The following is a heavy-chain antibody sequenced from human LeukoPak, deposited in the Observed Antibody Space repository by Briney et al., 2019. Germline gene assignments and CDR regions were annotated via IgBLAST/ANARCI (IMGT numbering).Heavy chain of an antibody. D-gene: IGHD3-22*01. CDR2: IYYSGST. Sequence: SETLSLTCTVSGGSISSYYWSWIRQPPGKGLEWIGYIYYSGSTNYNPSLKSRVTISVDTSKNQFSLKLSSVTAADTAVYYCTRGVSTGWLFDYWGQGTLVTVSS. V-gene: IGHV4-59*01. CDR3: TRGVSTGWLFDY. J-gene: IGHJ4*02. CDR1: GGSISSYY.